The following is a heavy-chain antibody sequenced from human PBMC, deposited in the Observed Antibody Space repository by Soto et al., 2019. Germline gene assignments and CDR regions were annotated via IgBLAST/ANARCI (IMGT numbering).Heavy chain of an antibody. Sequence: GGSLRLSCAASGCIFSSYAMNWVRQAPGKGLEWVSYISSSSSSTIYYADSAKGRFTISRDNAKNSLYLQMNSLRAEDTAVYYCASGGTMGYWGQGTLVTVSS. D-gene: IGHD3-10*01. CDR3: ASGGTMGY. CDR2: ISSSSSSTI. V-gene: IGHV3-48*01. J-gene: IGHJ4*02. CDR1: GCIFSSYA.